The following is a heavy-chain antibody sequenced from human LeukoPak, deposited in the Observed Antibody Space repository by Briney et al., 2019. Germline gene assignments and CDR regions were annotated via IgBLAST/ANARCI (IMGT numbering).Heavy chain of an antibody. Sequence: PSETLSLTCNVSGGSISSYYWSWIRQPPGKGLEWIGYIYYSGSTNYNPSLKSRVTISVDTSKNQFSLKLSSVTAADTAVYYCARGVAARPNRSYYYYYYMDVWGKGTTVTVSS. CDR2: IYYSGST. J-gene: IGHJ6*03. V-gene: IGHV4-59*01. CDR3: ARGVAARPNRSYYYYYYMDV. CDR1: GGSISSYY. D-gene: IGHD6-6*01.